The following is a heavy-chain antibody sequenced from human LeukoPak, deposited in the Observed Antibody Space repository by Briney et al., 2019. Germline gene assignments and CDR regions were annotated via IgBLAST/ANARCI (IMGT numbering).Heavy chain of an antibody. CDR1: GGSISSNNW. CDR3: ARGVGNAFDI. V-gene: IGHV4-4*02. J-gene: IGHJ3*02. CDR2: IYHSGST. Sequence: SETLSLTCAVSGGSISSNNWWSWVRQPPGKGLEWIGEIYHSGSTNYNPSLRTRVTMSVDKSKNQFSLKLNSVTAADTAVYYCARGVGNAFDIWGQGTMVTVSS. D-gene: IGHD3-3*01.